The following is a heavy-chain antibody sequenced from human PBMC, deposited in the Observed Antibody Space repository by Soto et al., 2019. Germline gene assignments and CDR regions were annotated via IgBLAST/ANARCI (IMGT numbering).Heavy chain of an antibody. V-gene: IGHV3-33*01. Sequence: GGSLRLSCAASGFTFSSYGMHWVRQAPGKGLEWVAVIWYDGSNKYYADSVKGRFTISRDNSKNTLYLQMNSLRAEDTAVYYCARGTHSSSWDYYFDYWGQGTLVTVSS. J-gene: IGHJ4*02. CDR2: IWYDGSNK. CDR3: ARGTHSSSWDYYFDY. D-gene: IGHD6-13*01. CDR1: GFTFSSYG.